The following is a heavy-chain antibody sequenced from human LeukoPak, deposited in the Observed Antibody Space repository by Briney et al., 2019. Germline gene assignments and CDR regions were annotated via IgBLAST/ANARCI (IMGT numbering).Heavy chain of an antibody. Sequence: ASVKVSCKASGYTFTGYYMHWVRQAPGQGLEWMGWINPNSGGTNYAQKFRGRVTMTRDTSISTAYMELSRLRSDDTAVYYCARDWLYGGNSDYWGQGTLVTVSS. CDR2: INPNSGGT. CDR3: ARDWLYGGNSDY. D-gene: IGHD4-23*01. CDR1: GYTFTGYY. V-gene: IGHV1-2*02. J-gene: IGHJ4*02.